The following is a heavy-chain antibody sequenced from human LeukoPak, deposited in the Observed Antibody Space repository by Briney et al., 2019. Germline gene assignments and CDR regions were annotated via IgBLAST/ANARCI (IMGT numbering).Heavy chain of an antibody. V-gene: IGHV4-38-2*02. CDR2: ISHTWNT. J-gene: IGHJ4*02. CDR3: ASDEEFSWFFY. CDR1: AFSISSGYY. D-gene: IGHD3-10*01. Sequence: SETLSLTCSVSAFSISSGYYWGWIRQPPGKGLERIGSISHTWNTYYNPSLKSRVTISLDTSKNQFSLKVTSVTAADTAVYYCASDEEFSWFFYWGQGTLVSVSS.